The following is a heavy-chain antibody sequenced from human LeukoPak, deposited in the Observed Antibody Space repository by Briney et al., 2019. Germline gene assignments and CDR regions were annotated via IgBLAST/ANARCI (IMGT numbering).Heavy chain of an antibody. V-gene: IGHV3-30*04. CDR3: ARAPNYNWFDP. J-gene: IGHJ5*02. CDR1: GFTFSSYV. CDR2: ISYDGSNE. Sequence: GGSLRLSCAASGFTFSSYVMHWVRQAPGKGLEWVAIISYDGSNEYYADSVKGRFTISRDNSKNTLYLQMNSLRAEDTAVYYCARAPNYNWFDPWGQGTLVTVSS.